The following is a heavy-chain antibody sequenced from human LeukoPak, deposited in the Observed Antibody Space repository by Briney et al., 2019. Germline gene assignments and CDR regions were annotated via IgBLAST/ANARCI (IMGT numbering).Heavy chain of an antibody. V-gene: IGHV3-7*01. CDR2: IKQDGSEK. Sequence: GGSLRLSCAASRFTFSNYWMSWVRQAPWKGLEWVANIKQDGSEKYYVDSVKGRFTISRDNAKNSLYLQMNSLRAEDTAVYYCARRHCSSISCFFDYWGQGTLVTVSS. CDR1: RFTFSNYW. D-gene: IGHD2-2*01. J-gene: IGHJ4*02. CDR3: ARRHCSSISCFFDY.